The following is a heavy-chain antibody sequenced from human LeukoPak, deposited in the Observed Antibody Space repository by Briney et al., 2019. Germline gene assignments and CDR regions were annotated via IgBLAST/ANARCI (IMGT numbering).Heavy chain of an antibody. J-gene: IGHJ6*02. D-gene: IGHD1-14*01. CDR1: GFTFSEYY. V-gene: IGHV3-11*01. Sequence: KPGGSLRLSCAASGFTFSEYYITWIRQAPGKGLEWVSHISSSGRLMQYADSVRGRFTITRDNAQNFMSLQMNNLKPEDTAVYYCARDTNNGLDVWGRGTTVTVS. CDR2: ISSSGRLM. CDR3: ARDTNNGLDV.